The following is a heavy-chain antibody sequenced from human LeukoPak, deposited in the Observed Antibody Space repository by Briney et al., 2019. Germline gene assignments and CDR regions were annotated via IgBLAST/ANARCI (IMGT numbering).Heavy chain of an antibody. J-gene: IGHJ5*02. CDR1: GCSFTSYY. D-gene: IGHD4-23*01. CDR2: INPRGTST. Sequence: ASVKVSCKASGCSFTSYYMHWLRQAPGQGLEGMGLINPRGTSTIYAEKFQGRIIMTRDMSTTTDYMELSSLKSDDTAVYYCARDNSMHERGWWFDPWGQGTLVTVSS. V-gene: IGHV1-46*01. CDR3: ARDNSMHERGWWFDP.